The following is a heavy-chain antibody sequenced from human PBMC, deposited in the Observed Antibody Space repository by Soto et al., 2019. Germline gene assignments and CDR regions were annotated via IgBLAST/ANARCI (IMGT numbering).Heavy chain of an antibody. CDR1: GFTFSNYV. CDR3: ARDGQDYSSIWLFDY. V-gene: IGHV3-33*01. J-gene: IGHJ4*02. Sequence: QVQLVESGGGVVQPGRSLRLSCAASGFTFSNYVMHWVRQAPGKGLEWVAVIWYDGSKKYFAGSVKGRFTITRDNSKNAVYLQMASLRDEDTAVYYCARDGQDYSSIWLFDYWAQGTLVTVSS. D-gene: IGHD6-13*01. CDR2: IWYDGSKK.